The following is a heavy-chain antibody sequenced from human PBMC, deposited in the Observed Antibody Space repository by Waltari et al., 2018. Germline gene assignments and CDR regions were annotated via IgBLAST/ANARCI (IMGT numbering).Heavy chain of an antibody. V-gene: IGHV4-59*08. Sequence: QVQLQESGPGLVKPSETLSLTCVVSGGSMASYFWNWLRQPPGKGLELICYVYYSGGSKYNTSLESRVTISADTSRNEVSLSLTSVTAADTAVYFCARGGHYDAVTSFYSDALHVWGRGTTVIVSS. CDR2: VYYSGGS. D-gene: IGHD3-3*01. CDR1: GGSMASYF. CDR3: ARGGHYDAVTSFYSDALHV. J-gene: IGHJ3*01.